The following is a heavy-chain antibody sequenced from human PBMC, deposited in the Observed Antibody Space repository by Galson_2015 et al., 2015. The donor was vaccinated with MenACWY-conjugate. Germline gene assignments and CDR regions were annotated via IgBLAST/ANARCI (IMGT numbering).Heavy chain of an antibody. Sequence: SLRLSCAASGFTFSSYAMSWVRQAPGKGLEWVSTISGSGRSTYFADSVKGRFTISRDNSKNTLFLQMTSLRADDTAIYYCAKDLRTIFQLVFDAWGQGTLVTVSS. V-gene: IGHV3-23*01. CDR1: GFTFSSYA. D-gene: IGHD3-10*01. CDR2: ISGSGRST. CDR3: AKDLRTIFQLVFDA. J-gene: IGHJ5*02.